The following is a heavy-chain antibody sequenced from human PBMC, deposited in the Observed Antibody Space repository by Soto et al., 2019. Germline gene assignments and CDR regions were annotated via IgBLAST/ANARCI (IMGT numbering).Heavy chain of an antibody. Sequence: PGGSLRLSCAASGFTFSIYAMSWFRQAPGKGLEWVSAISGSGGSTYYADSVKGRFTISRDNSKNTLYLQMNSLRAEDTAVYYCASAMIVVVITYDYWGQGTLVTVSS. J-gene: IGHJ4*02. CDR3: ASAMIVVVITYDY. CDR2: ISGSGGST. V-gene: IGHV3-23*01. CDR1: GFTFSIYA. D-gene: IGHD3-22*01.